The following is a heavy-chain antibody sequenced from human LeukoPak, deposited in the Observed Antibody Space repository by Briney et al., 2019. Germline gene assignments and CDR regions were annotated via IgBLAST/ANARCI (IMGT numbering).Heavy chain of an antibody. J-gene: IGHJ5*02. Sequence: SETLSLTCTVSGGSISSGYYWGWIRQPPGKGLEWIASIYHSGNTYYNPSLKSRVAISVDTSKNQFSLKLSSVTAADTAVYYCAREGSSAWGQGTLVTVSS. CDR2: IYHSGNT. CDR1: GGSISSGYY. V-gene: IGHV4-38-2*02. CDR3: AREGSSA. D-gene: IGHD6-19*01.